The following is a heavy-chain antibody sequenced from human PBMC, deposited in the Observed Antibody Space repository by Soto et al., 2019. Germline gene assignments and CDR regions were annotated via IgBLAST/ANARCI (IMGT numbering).Heavy chain of an antibody. J-gene: IGHJ6*02. V-gene: IGHV4-59*11. CDR2: IYYRGNT. CDR3: ARDGSEASAIDV. CDR1: GGSISSHY. D-gene: IGHD1-26*01. Sequence: QVQLEESGPGLVKPSETLSLTCTVSGGSISSHYWSWVRQAPGKGLEWIGCIYYRGNTFYIPSLKSRGTISVDTSNNQFALKLYSVTPADTAVYYCARDGSEASAIDVWGQGTAVTV.